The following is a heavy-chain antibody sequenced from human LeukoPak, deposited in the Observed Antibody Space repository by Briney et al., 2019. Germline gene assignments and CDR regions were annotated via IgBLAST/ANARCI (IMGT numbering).Heavy chain of an antibody. CDR3: IKDRIGTWSFDH. D-gene: IGHD1-26*01. CDR1: GFTFSGHF. CDR2: ISINGDKT. V-gene: IGHV3-64D*06. Sequence: GGSLRLSCAASGFTFSGHFMHWVRQAPGKGLEYVSSISINGDKTYYAESVKGRFTISRDNSKNTLYLQLSSLRVEDTAVYYCIKDRIGTWSFDHWGQGTLLTVSS. J-gene: IGHJ4*02.